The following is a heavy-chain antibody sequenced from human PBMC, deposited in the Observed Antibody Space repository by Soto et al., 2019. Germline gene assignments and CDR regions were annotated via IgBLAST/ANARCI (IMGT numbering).Heavy chain of an antibody. J-gene: IGHJ6*02. CDR3: ARLKGNYGDYYYYGMDV. V-gene: IGHV5-10-1*01. D-gene: IGHD4-4*01. CDR1: GYSFTSYW. Sequence: GESLNLSCNGSGYSFTSYWISWVRQMPGKGLEWMGRIDPSDSYTNYSPSFQGHVTISADKSISTAYLQWSSLKASDTAMYYCARLKGNYGDYYYYGMDVWGQGTTVTVSS. CDR2: IDPSDSYT.